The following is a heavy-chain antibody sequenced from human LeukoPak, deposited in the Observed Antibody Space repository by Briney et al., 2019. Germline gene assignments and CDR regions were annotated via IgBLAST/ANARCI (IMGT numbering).Heavy chain of an antibody. Sequence: GASLRLSCAASGFTFSNYAMSWVRQAAGKGLEGVSAISGSGGNTYYADSGKGRFTISRENSKNTLYLQMNSLTHADTAVYYCAKWGDFDVLTGYYVPDFWGQGPLVTVSS. CDR1: GFTFSNYA. D-gene: IGHD3-9*01. CDR3: AKWGDFDVLTGYYVPDF. V-gene: IGHV3-23*01. J-gene: IGHJ4*02. CDR2: ISGSGGNT.